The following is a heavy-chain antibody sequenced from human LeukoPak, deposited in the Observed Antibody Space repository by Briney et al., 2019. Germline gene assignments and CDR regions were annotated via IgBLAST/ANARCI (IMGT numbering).Heavy chain of an antibody. D-gene: IGHD6-13*01. Sequence: GWSLRLSCAASGLTLSSYSMRWVRQAPGKGLKWVSAICGSGDSTYYGDSVKGRFTISRDNSKNTLYLQMNSLRAEDTAVYYCAKTRPLDSSSWSHGDYWGQGTLVTVPS. CDR3: AKTRPLDSSSWSHGDY. CDR1: GLTLSSYS. CDR2: ICGSGDST. V-gene: IGHV3-23*01. J-gene: IGHJ4*02.